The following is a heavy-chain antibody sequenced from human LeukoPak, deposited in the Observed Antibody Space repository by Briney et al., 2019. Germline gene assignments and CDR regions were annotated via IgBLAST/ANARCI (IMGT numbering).Heavy chain of an antibody. CDR3: ARGDGYNSVGYYFDY. CDR2: IYYSGST. Sequence: PSETLSLACTVSGGSISSYYWSWIRQPPGKGLEWIGYIYYSGSTYYNPSLKSRVTISVDTSKNQFSLKLSSVTAADTAVYYCARGDGYNSVGYYFDYWGQGTLVTVSS. D-gene: IGHD5-24*01. J-gene: IGHJ4*02. V-gene: IGHV4-59*08. CDR1: GGSISSYY.